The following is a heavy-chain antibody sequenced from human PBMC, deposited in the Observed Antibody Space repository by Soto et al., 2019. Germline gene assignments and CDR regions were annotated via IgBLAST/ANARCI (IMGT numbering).Heavy chain of an antibody. J-gene: IGHJ5*02. D-gene: IGHD6-19*01. CDR2: ISGSGGST. V-gene: IGHV3-23*01. CDR1: GFTFSSYA. CDR3: AKDLRDGVAVAGSINWFDP. Sequence: GGSLRLSCAASGFTFSSYAMSWVRQAPGKGLEWVSAISGSGGSTYYADSVKGRFTISRDNSKNTLYLQMNSLRAEDTAVYYCAKDLRDGVAVAGSINWFDPWGQGTLVTVSS.